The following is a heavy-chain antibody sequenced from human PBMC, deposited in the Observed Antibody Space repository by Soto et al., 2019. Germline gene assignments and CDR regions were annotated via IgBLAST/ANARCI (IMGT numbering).Heavy chain of an antibody. CDR3: AREVITIFGVHRTWFEP. CDR1: GFTFGSYG. D-gene: IGHD3-3*01. CDR2: IWCDGSNE. V-gene: IGHV3-33*01. J-gene: IGHJ5*02. Sequence: GGSLRLSCAASGFTFGSYGMHWVRQAPGKGLEWVAVIWCDGSNEYYADAVNGRFTISRDKSNNTLDLQMNILRAEDTAVYYCAREVITIFGVHRTWFEPWGQGTLVTVSS.